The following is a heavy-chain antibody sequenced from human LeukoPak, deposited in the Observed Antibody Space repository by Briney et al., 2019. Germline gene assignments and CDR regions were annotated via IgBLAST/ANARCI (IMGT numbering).Heavy chain of an antibody. Sequence: PGGSLRLSCGASGFTFSGYWMSWVRQAPGKGLEWVANIHKDGSAKRYVDSVKGRFTISRDNAKSSLYLQMNSLRAEDTAVYYCAKNGGWYAFDIWGQGTMVTVSS. CDR2: IHKDGSAK. V-gene: IGHV3-7*01. D-gene: IGHD1-1*01. CDR1: GFTFSGYW. J-gene: IGHJ3*02. CDR3: AKNGGWYAFDI.